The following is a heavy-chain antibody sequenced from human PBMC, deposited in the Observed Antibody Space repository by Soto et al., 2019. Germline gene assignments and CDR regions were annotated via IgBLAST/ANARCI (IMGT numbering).Heavy chain of an antibody. CDR2: LSSDGGNK. J-gene: IGHJ4*02. V-gene: IGHV3-30*18. CDR3: AKRGYSGYDLDY. Sequence: QMQLVESGGGVVQPGRSLRLSCVASGFTFSHYGMHWVRQSPGKGLEWVATLSSDGGNKYHADSVKGRFTISRDNSKNTLYLQMNSLRVEDTALYYCAKRGYSGYDLDYWGQGTLVTVSS. CDR1: GFTFSHYG. D-gene: IGHD5-12*01.